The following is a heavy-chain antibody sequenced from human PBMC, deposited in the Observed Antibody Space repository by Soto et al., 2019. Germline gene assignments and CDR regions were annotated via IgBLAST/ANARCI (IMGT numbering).Heavy chain of an antibody. CDR2: FSNTGST. CDR1: GGSVSSGSFY. J-gene: IGHJ4*02. Sequence: QVQLQESGVGLVKTSETLSLTCTVSGGSVSSGSFYWTWIRQPPGKGLEWIGYFSNTGSTDYNPSLKSRVTISGDTSKNRFSLNLNSVTAADTAVYYCAKGMGRKGFDSWGQGTLVAVSS. V-gene: IGHV4-61*01. CDR3: AKGMGRKGFDS.